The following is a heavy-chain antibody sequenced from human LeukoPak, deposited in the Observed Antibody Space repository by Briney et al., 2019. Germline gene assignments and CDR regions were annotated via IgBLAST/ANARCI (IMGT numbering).Heavy chain of an antibody. J-gene: IGHJ5*02. CDR2: IYTGGTT. V-gene: IGHV3-53*01. D-gene: IGHD1-20*01. CDR1: GFTVSSTY. Sequence: GGSLRLSCADSGFTVSSTYMSWLRQAPGKGLEWVSLIYTGGTTYYADSVKGRFTISRDNSENTLYLQMNSLRAEDTAVYYCARGITGSNNWFDPWGQGTLVTVSS. CDR3: ARGITGSNNWFDP.